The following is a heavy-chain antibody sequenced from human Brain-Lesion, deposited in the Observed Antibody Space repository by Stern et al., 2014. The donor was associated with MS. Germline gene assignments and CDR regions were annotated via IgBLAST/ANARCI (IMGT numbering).Heavy chain of an antibody. CDR3: AMYGDSPFDY. Sequence: QVQLVESGGGLVKPGGSLRLSCAASGFTFSDSYMNWIRQAPGKGLEWVSYISRSGGVIYYAESVKGRFTISRDNAKSSLYLQMSSLRVEDSAVYYCAMYGDSPFDYWGQGPLVTVSS. D-gene: IGHD4-17*01. CDR2: ISRSGGVI. V-gene: IGHV3-11*01. CDR1: GFTFSDSY. J-gene: IGHJ4*02.